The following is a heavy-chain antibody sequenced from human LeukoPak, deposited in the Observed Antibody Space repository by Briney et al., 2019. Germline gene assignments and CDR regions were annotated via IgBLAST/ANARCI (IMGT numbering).Heavy chain of an antibody. CDR2: IYYSGST. Sequence: KPSETLSLTCTVSGGSISSSSYYWGWIRQPPGKGLEWIGSIYYSGSTYYNPSLKSRVTISVDTSKNQFSLKVSSVTAADTAVYYCARHVGYYYYMDVWGKGTTVTVSS. CDR3: ARHVGYYYYMDV. V-gene: IGHV4-39*01. J-gene: IGHJ6*03. CDR1: GGSISSSSYY.